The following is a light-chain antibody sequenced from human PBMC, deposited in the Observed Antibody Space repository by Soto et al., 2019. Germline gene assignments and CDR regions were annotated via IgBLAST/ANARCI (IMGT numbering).Light chain of an antibody. Sequence: EIVMTQSPATLSVSPGERATLSCRASQSVSSNLAWYQQKPGQAPRLLIYGASTRATGIPARFSGSGSGTDFTLTISSLEPEDFAVYYCQQRSNWLTFGEGTKVDI. J-gene: IGKJ4*01. V-gene: IGKV3-15*01. CDR2: GAS. CDR1: QSVSSN. CDR3: QQRSNWLT.